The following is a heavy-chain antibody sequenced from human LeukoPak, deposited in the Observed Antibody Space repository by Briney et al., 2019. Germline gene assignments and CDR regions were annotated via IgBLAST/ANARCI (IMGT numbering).Heavy chain of an antibody. CDR2: ISSSSSYI. V-gene: IGHV3-21*01. Sequence: GGSLIPSCPPAGLTFSSFSINCVSQPQGRWREWVSSISSSSSYIYYAASVKGRSTISRDNATNSLCLHMNSLRAEDTAVYYCARGGRYDILTGSWINWFDPWGQGTLVTVSS. J-gene: IGHJ5*02. CDR3: ARGGRYDILTGSWINWFDP. D-gene: IGHD3-9*01. CDR1: GLTFSSFS.